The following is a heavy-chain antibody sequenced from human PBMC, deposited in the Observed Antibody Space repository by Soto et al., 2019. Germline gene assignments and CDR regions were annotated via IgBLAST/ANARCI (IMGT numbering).Heavy chain of an antibody. CDR1: GYSFTSYW. V-gene: IGHV5-51*01. CDR2: IYPGDSDT. Sequence: GESLKISCKGSGYSFTSYWIGWVRQMPWKGLEWMGIIYPGDSDTGYSPSFQGQVTISADKSISTAYLQWSSLKASDTAMYYCARLRGDFWSGYYSQYYGMEVWGQGTTVTVSS. D-gene: IGHD3-3*01. CDR3: ARLRGDFWSGYYSQYYGMEV. J-gene: IGHJ6*02.